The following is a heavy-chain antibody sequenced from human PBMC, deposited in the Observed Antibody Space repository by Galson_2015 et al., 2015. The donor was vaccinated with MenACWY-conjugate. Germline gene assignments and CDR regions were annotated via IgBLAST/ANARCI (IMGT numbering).Heavy chain of an antibody. CDR1: GFTFSDYY. CDR2: ISSNNRYT. D-gene: IGHD2-15*01. Sequence: SLRLSCAASGFTFSDYYMSWTRQAPGKGLEWVSYISSNNRYTRYSDSVKGRFTISRDNAKNSLYLQMNSLRAEDTAVYYCAKEEYCSGGSCGWIDYWGQGILVTVSS. J-gene: IGHJ4*02. CDR3: AKEEYCSGGSCGWIDY. V-gene: IGHV3-11*05.